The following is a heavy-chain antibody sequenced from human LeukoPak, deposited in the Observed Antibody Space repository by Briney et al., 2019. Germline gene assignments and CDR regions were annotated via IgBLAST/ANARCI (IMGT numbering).Heavy chain of an antibody. Sequence: GGSLRLSCAASGFTVSSNYMSWVRQAPGKGLEWVSVIYSGGSTYYADSVKGRFTISRDNSKNTLYLQMNSLRAEDTAVYYCARVRYCSSTSCHSPHYYYYMDVWGKGTTVTVSS. CDR2: IYSGGST. J-gene: IGHJ6*03. CDR1: GFTVSSNY. CDR3: ARVRYCSSTSCHSPHYYYYMDV. V-gene: IGHV3-53*01. D-gene: IGHD2-2*01.